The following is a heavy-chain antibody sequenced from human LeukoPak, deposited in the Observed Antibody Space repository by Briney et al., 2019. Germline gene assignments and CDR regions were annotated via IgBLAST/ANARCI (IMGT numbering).Heavy chain of an antibody. CDR3: ASEPIPFAGGSGYFDY. J-gene: IGHJ4*02. CDR2: IIPIFGTA. V-gene: IGHV1-69*13. D-gene: IGHD2-15*01. CDR1: GGTFSSYA. Sequence: ASVKVSCKASGGTFSSYAISWVRQAPGQGLEWMGGIIPIFGTANYAQKFQGRVTITADESTSTAYMELSSLRSEDTAVYYCASEPIPFAGGSGYFDYWGQGTLVTVSS.